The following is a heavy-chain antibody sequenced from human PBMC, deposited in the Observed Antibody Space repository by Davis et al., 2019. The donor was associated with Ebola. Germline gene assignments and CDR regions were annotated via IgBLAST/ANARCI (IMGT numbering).Heavy chain of an antibody. D-gene: IGHD3-10*01. J-gene: IGHJ4*02. CDR2: ISASGGAT. CDR3: AKDLTSYYGSGDFFDY. CDR1: GFPFSSYA. V-gene: IGHV3-23*01. Sequence: GESPKISCAASGFPFSSYAMSWVRQAPGRGLEWVSSISASGGATFYADSVKGRIVMSRDNPNDTLYPRMNNLRAEDTAIYYCAKDLTSYYGSGDFFDYWGQGILVTVSS.